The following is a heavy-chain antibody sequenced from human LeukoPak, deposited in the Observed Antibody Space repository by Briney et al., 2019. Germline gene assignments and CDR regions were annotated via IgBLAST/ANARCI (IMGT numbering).Heavy chain of an antibody. V-gene: IGHV4-59*01. CDR3: ARGPSSSWFKYFDL. CDR2: IYYSGST. Sequence: SETLSLTCTVSGGSISSYYWSWIRQPPGKGLEWIGYIYYSGSTNYNPSLKSRVTISVDTSKNQFSLKLSSVTAADTAVYYRARGPSSSWFKYFDLWGRGTLVTVSS. J-gene: IGHJ2*01. D-gene: IGHD6-13*01. CDR1: GGSISSYY.